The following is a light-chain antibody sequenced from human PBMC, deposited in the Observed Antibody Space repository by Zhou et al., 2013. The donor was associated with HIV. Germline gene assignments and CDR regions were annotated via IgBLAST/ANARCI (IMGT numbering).Light chain of an antibody. CDR3: QKYNSVPLT. Sequence: DIQMTQSPSTLSASVGDRVIITCRASQSISDWLAWYQQKPGKVPKLLIYAASTLQSGVPSRFSGSGSGTHFTLTISSLQPEDVATYYCQKYNSVPLTFGGGTKVEIK. J-gene: IGKJ4*01. CDR1: QSISDW. V-gene: IGKV1-27*01. CDR2: AAS.